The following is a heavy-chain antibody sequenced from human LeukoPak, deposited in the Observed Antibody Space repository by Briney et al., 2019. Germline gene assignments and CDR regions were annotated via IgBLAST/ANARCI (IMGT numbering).Heavy chain of an antibody. D-gene: IGHD5-18*01. CDR3: ARGHVPVDTAMVDY. CDR1: GYTFTKSA. Sequence: ASVKVSCKASGYTFTKSAMNWVRQATGQGLEWMGWMNPNSGNTGYAQKFQGRVTMTRNTSISTAYMELSSLRSEDTAVYYCARGHVPVDTAMVDYWGQGTLVTVSS. CDR2: MNPNSGNT. J-gene: IGHJ4*02. V-gene: IGHV1-8*01.